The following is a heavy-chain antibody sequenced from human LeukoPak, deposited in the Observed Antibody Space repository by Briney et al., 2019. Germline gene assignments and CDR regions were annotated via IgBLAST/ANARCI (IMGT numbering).Heavy chain of an antibody. CDR2: IKKDGSKK. CDR3: TRVGYIDEGIDY. CDR1: GFAFSSYW. D-gene: IGHD5-24*01. J-gene: IGHJ4*02. Sequence: GGSLRLSCVASGFAFSSYWMTWVRQAPGKGLEWVAYIKKDGSKKSYVDSVKGRFTISRDNAKNSLYLQMNSLRAEDTAIYYCTRVGYIDEGIDYWGQGTLVTVSS. V-gene: IGHV3-7*04.